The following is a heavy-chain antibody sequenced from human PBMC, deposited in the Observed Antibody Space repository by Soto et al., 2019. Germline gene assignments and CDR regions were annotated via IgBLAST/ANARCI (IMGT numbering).Heavy chain of an antibody. J-gene: IGHJ4*02. V-gene: IGHV3-48*03. CDR2: ISSSGSTI. CDR1: GFTFSSYE. D-gene: IGHD3-22*01. CDR3: ARDYYDSSGYYYGFDY. Sequence: PGGSLRLSCAASGFTFSSYEMNWVRQAPGKGLEWVSYISSSGSTIYYADSVKGRFTISRDNAKNSLYLQMNSLRAEDTAVYYCARDYYDSSGYYYGFDYWGQGTRVTVSS.